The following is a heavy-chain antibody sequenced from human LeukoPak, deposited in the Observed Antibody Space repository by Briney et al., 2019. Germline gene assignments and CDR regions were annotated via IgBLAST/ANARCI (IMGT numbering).Heavy chain of an antibody. Sequence: SETLSLTCTVSGGSISSSSYFWGWIRQPAGKGLEWIGSIYYSGNTYYHPSLKSRATITANTSNNLVSLNLSSVTPADTAVYYCARQPRSYDSGGYYCFSYFEYWGEGTLVTVSS. CDR3: ARQPRSYDSGGYYCFSYFEY. J-gene: IGHJ4*02. D-gene: IGHD3-22*01. CDR2: IYYSGNT. CDR1: GGSISSSSYF. V-gene: IGHV4-39*01.